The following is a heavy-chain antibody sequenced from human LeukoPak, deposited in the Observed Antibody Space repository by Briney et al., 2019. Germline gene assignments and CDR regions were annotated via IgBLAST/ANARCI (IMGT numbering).Heavy chain of an antibody. CDR2: IIPIFGTA. CDR3: ARQGLSGDILTGYSMGPGWFDP. Sequence: ASVKVSCKASGGTFSSYAISWVRQAPGQGLEWMGGIIPIFGTANYAQKFQGRVTITTDESTSTAYMELSSLRSEDTAVYYCARQGLSGDILTGYSMGPGWFDPWGQGTLVTVSS. CDR1: GGTFSSYA. V-gene: IGHV1-69*05. D-gene: IGHD3-9*01. J-gene: IGHJ5*02.